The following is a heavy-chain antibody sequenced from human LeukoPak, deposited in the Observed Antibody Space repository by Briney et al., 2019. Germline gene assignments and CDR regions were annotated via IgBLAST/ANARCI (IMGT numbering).Heavy chain of an antibody. CDR3: ARAYSGYDHTSYQYHMDV. Sequence: GGSLRLPCAASGFSFSTYSMNWVRQAPGKGLEWVSFITSSGSYIYYADSVKGRFTISRDNAKNSLFLQMNSLRAEDTAVYYCARAYSGYDHTSYQYHMDVWGKGTTVTVSS. D-gene: IGHD5-12*01. V-gene: IGHV3-21*01. J-gene: IGHJ6*03. CDR2: ITSSGSYI. CDR1: GFSFSTYS.